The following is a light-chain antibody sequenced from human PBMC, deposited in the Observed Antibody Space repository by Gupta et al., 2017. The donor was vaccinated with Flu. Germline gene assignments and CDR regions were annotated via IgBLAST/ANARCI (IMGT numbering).Light chain of an antibody. V-gene: IGKV4-1*01. CDR3: QQYYSGRAST. CDR2: YAA. J-gene: IGKJ4*02. Sequence: KSSPNILYKYNNRNNLAGYQHKPGQHPKLLIYYAATRGAWVPDRISGGRSETDFTPPNSSLRAADEAVYYCQQYYSGRASTFGGGTRVEIK. CDR1: PNILYKYNNRNN.